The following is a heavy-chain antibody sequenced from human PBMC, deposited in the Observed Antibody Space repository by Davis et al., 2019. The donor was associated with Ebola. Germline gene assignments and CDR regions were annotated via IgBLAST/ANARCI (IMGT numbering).Heavy chain of an antibody. Sequence: PSETLSPTCTVPGGSISSYYWSWIRQPPGKGLEWIGYIYYSGSTNYNPSLKSRVTISVDTSKNQFSLKLSSVTAADTAVYYCARTTKSDYYDASGYYYPSPFDYWGQGTLVTVSS. D-gene: IGHD3-22*01. CDR2: IYYSGST. J-gene: IGHJ4*02. CDR3: ARTTKSDYYDASGYYYPSPFDY. CDR1: GGSISSYY. V-gene: IGHV4-59*01.